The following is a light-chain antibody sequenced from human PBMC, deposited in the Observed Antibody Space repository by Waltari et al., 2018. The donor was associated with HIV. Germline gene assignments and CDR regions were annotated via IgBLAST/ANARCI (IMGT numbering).Light chain of an antibody. CDR2: EIK. CDR1: RLDFGLYPL. J-gene: IGLJ6*01. CDR3: CSYAGDAFLYV. Sequence: QSALSQPASVSGSLGQSVTVSCSRTRLDFGLYPLLPWYQPHPGKGPKLLVHEIKKRPSGVSVRFSGSRSGNTAFLTISGLQPDDEASYFCCSYAGDAFLYVCGSGTTVTVL. V-gene: IGLV2-23*02.